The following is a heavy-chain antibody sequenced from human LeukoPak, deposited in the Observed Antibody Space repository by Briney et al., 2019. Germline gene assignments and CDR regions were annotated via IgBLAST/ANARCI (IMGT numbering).Heavy chain of an antibody. CDR3: AKIRAIIAVAGTDY. V-gene: IGHV3-23*01. CDR2: ISGSGGST. Sequence: TGGSLRLSCAASGFTFSSYAMSWVRQAPGKGLEWVSAISGSGGSTYYADSVKGRFTISRDNSKNTLYLQMNSLRAEDTAVYYCAKIRAIIAVAGTDYWGQGTLVTVSS. J-gene: IGHJ4*02. CDR1: GFTFSSYA. D-gene: IGHD6-19*01.